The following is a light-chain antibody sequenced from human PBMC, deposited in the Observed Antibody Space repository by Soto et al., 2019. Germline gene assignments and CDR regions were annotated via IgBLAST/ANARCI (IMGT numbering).Light chain of an antibody. CDR3: QQRSNWPPIT. J-gene: IGKJ5*01. V-gene: IGKV3-11*01. CDR2: EAS. CDR1: QSVSSY. Sequence: IVLTQSPATLSLSPWERATLSCRASQSVSSYLAWYQQKPGQAPRLLLYEASNRATGIPARFSGSGSGTDFTLTISSLEPEDFAVYYCQQRSNWPPITFGQGTRLEIK.